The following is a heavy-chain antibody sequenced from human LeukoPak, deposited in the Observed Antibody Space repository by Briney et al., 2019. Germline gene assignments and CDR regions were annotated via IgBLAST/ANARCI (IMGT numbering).Heavy chain of an antibody. J-gene: IGHJ4*02. D-gene: IGHD6-19*01. Sequence: PSETLSLTCTVSGASISGYYWTWIRQPPGKGLEWIGYISYSGNTNYNPSLKSRLTISVDTSKNQFSLKLSSVTAADTAVYYCARGGITSGWYDYWGQGTLVTVSS. V-gene: IGHV4-59*01. CDR3: ARGGITSGWYDY. CDR2: ISYSGNT. CDR1: GASISGYY.